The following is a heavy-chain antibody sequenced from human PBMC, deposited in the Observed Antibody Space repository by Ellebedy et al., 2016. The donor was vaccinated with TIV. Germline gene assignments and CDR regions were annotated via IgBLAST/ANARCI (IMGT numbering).Heavy chain of an antibody. D-gene: IGHD4-17*01. CDR2: IYYDGRS. J-gene: IGHJ4*02. CDR3: ATTDGDY. V-gene: IGHV4-59*08. CDR1: RGSISRYY. Sequence: MPSETLSLTCTVSRGSISRYYWSWFRQPPGKGLEWIGFIYYDGRSNYNAALKSRVDVSLDTSKNQVSLRLSSVTAADTAVYYCATTDGDYWGQGILATVSS.